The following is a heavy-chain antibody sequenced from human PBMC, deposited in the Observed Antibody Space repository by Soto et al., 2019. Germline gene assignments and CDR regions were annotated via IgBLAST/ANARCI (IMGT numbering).Heavy chain of an antibody. Sequence: GGSLRLSCVASGFSFIDHYMDWARQAPGKGLEWVGRIRRRANSYSTVYAASVKGRFSISRDDSMNSIFLQMNGMRTEDTAMYYCAKTHYDILDYWGQGTLVTVSS. CDR3: AKTHYDILDY. V-gene: IGHV3-72*01. D-gene: IGHD3-9*01. J-gene: IGHJ4*02. CDR1: GFSFIDHY. CDR2: IRRRANSYST.